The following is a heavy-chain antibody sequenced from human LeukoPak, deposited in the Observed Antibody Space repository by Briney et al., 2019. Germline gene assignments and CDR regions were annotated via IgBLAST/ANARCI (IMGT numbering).Heavy chain of an antibody. V-gene: IGHV3-33*01. J-gene: IGHJ4*02. Sequence: GGSLRLSCAASGFTFSSYGMHWVRQAPGKGLEWVAVIWYDGSNKYYADSVKGRFTISRDNSKNTLYLQMNSLRAEDTAVYYCAGDPDYGDNAVDYWGQGTLVTVSS. D-gene: IGHD4-17*01. CDR3: AGDPDYGDNAVDY. CDR1: GFTFSSYG. CDR2: IWYDGSNK.